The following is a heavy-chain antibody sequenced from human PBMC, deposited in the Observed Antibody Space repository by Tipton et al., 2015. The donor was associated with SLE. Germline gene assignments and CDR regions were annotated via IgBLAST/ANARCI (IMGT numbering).Heavy chain of an antibody. D-gene: IGHD4-17*01. CDR1: GGSISSSSYY. CDR3: ARHDYGDYGYFDY. V-gene: IGHV4-39*01. J-gene: IGHJ4*02. Sequence: LRLSCTVSGGSISSSSYYRGWIRQPPGKGLEWIGSIYYSGSTYYNPSLKSRVTISVDTSKNQFSLKLSSVTAADTAVYYCARHDYGDYGYFDYWGQGTLVTVSS. CDR2: IYYSGST.